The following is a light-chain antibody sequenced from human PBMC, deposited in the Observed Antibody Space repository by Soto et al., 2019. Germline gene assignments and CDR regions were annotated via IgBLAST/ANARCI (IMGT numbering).Light chain of an antibody. CDR1: QSVSSNY. CDR3: QQYNNWPLT. Sequence: EIVLTQSPGTLSLSPGERATLSCRSSQSVSSNYLAWYQQKPDQAPRLVIYDVSGRATGIPDRFSGSGSGTDFTLTISRLEPEDFAVYYCQQYNNWPLTFGGGTKVEIK. V-gene: IGKV3-20*01. CDR2: DVS. J-gene: IGKJ4*01.